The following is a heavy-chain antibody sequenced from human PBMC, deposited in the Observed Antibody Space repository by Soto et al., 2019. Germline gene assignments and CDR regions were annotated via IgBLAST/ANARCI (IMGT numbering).Heavy chain of an antibody. D-gene: IGHD3-22*01. CDR3: AKDKSSDSSGYYDS. CDR1: GFTFDDYA. V-gene: IGHV3-9*01. J-gene: IGHJ5*01. CDR2: ISWNSDNI. Sequence: PGGFLRLSCAASGFTFDDYARHWVRQAPGKGLEWVSAISWNSDNIDYADSVKGRFTISRDNAKTSLYLQMNSLRAEDTALYYCAKDKSSDSSGYYDSWGQGTLVTVSS.